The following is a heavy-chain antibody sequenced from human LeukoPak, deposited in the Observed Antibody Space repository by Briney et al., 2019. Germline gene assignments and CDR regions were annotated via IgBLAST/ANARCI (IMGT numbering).Heavy chain of an antibody. V-gene: IGHV4-59*08. CDR2: VYNSGDT. CDR1: GGSTSSDY. CDR3: ARSPYYYDSSGYYPDYFDY. D-gene: IGHD3-22*01. Sequence: SETLSLTCTVSGGSTSSDYWSWIRQSPVKGLEWVGYVYNSGDTGKNPSLKSRVTILLDTSKNQCSLKLTSVSAADTAVYYCARSPYYYDSSGYYPDYFDYWGQGTLVTVSS. J-gene: IGHJ4*02.